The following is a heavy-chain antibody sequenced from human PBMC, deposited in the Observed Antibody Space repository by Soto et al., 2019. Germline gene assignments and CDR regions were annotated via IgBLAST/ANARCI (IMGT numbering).Heavy chain of an antibody. D-gene: IGHD3-16*01. V-gene: IGHV4-31*03. CDR3: ARVEGFWGSNWFDP. CDR1: GGSISSGGYY. J-gene: IGHJ5*02. CDR2: IYYSGST. Sequence: SETLSLTCTVSGGSISSGGYYWSWIRQHPGKGLEWIGYIYYSGSTYYNPSLKSRVTISVDTSKNQFSLKLSSVTAADTAVYYCARVEGFWGSNWFDPWGQGTLVTVSS.